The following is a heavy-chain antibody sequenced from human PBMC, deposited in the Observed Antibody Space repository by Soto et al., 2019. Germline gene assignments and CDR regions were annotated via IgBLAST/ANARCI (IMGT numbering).Heavy chain of an antibody. D-gene: IGHD3-22*01. CDR3: ASGAYYYDSSDYSY. CDR2: ISSSSSTI. J-gene: IGHJ4*01. CDR1: GFTFSSYS. Sequence: EVQLVESGGGLGQPGGSLRLSCAASGFTFSSYSMNWVRQAPGKGLEWVSYISSSSSTIYYADSVKGRFTISRDNAKSSSCLQINSLRDVYAAVYYCASGAYYYDSSDYSYWGKGTLVTVSS. V-gene: IGHV3-48*02.